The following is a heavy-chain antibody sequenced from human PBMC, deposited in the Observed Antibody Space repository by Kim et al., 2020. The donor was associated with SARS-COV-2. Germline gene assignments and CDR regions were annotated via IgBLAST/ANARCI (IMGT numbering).Heavy chain of an antibody. CDR3: ARGSVQYYFDY. CDR2: IYYSGST. V-gene: IGHV4-59*01. CDR1: GGSISSYY. Sequence: SETLSLTCTVSGGSISSYYWSWIRQPPGKGLEWIGYIYYSGSTNYNPSLKSRVTISVDTSKNQFSLKLSSVTAADTAVYYCARGSVQYYFDYWGQGTLVTVSS. D-gene: IGHD4-4*01. J-gene: IGHJ4*02.